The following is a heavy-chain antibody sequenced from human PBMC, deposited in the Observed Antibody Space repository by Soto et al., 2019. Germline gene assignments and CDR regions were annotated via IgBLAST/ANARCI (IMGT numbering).Heavy chain of an antibody. CDR3: AKQQLVLDPIGTPRYYFDY. Sequence: GGSLRLSCAASGFTFSSYAMSWVRQAPGKGLEWVSAISGSGGSTYYADSVKGRFTISRDNSKNTLYLQMNSLRAEDTAVYYCAKQQLVLDPIGTPRYYFDYWGQGTLVTVSS. CDR1: GFTFSSYA. V-gene: IGHV3-23*01. CDR2: ISGSGGST. J-gene: IGHJ4*02. D-gene: IGHD6-13*01.